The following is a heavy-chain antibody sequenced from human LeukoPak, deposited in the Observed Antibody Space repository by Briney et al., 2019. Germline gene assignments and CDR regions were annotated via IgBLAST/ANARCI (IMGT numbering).Heavy chain of an antibody. CDR3: VTATNPDGMDV. CDR1: GGTFSSYA. Sequence: ASVKVSCKASGGTFSSYAISWVRQAPGQGLEWMGGIIPIFGTANYAQKFQGRVTITADESTSTAYMELISLRSEDTAVYYCVTATNPDGMDVWGKGTTVTVSS. CDR2: IIPIFGTA. D-gene: IGHD2-15*01. J-gene: IGHJ6*04. V-gene: IGHV1-69*13.